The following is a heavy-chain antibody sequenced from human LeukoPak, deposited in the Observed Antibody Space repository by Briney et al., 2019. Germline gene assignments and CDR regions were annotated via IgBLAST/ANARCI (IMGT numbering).Heavy chain of an antibody. V-gene: IGHV4-4*07. Sequence: PSETLSLTCTVSGGSISSYYWSWIRQPAGKGLEWIGRIYTSGSTNYNPSLKSRVTISVDTSKNQFSLKLSSVTAADTAVYYCASQYYDSWSGNTGWFDPWGQGTPVTVSS. CDR3: ASQYYDSWSGNTGWFDP. CDR2: IYTSGST. D-gene: IGHD3-3*01. J-gene: IGHJ5*02. CDR1: GGSISSYY.